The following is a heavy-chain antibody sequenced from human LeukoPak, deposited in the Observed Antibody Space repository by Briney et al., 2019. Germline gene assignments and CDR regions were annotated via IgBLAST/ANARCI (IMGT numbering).Heavy chain of an antibody. V-gene: IGHV3-48*02. CDR3: ARSRTGNYFDY. D-gene: IGHD3/OR15-3a*01. Sequence: GGSLRLSCAGTGFTFSSYSMNWVRQAPGKGLEWVSYISSSGGDTYYADSVKGRFTISRDNAQNSLYLQMNSLGDEDTAVYHCARSRTGNYFDYWGPGTLVTVSS. J-gene: IGHJ4*02. CDR2: ISSSGGDT. CDR1: GFTFSSYS.